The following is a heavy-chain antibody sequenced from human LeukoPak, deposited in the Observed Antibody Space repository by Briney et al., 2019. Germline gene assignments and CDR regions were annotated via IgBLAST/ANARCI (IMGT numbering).Heavy chain of an antibody. CDR1: GGSIGSYY. J-gene: IGHJ3*02. CDR3: AREVGPGRRDGYNRAFDI. D-gene: IGHD5-24*01. V-gene: IGHV4-59*01. CDR2: IYYSGST. Sequence: SETLSLTCTVSGGSIGSYYWSWIRQPPGKGLEWIGNIYYSGSTNYNPSLKSRVTISVDTSKNQFSLRLSSVTAADTAVYYCAREVGPGRRDGYNRAFDIWGQGTMVTVSS.